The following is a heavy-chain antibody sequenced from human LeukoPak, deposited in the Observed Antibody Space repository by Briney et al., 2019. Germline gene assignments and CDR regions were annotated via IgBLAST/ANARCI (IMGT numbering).Heavy chain of an antibody. V-gene: IGHV3-30*02. CDR3: ATDLYNNCTETTCFPDD. CDR2: IRFDGINQ. D-gene: IGHD2-8*02. Sequence: PPGGSLRLSCGSSGFTFHYYGMHWVRQAPGKGLEWVAFIRFDGINQKYSDSVNGRFTISRDNSKNTLFLQMNNLRTDDTAIYYCATDLYNNCTETTCFPDDWGQGPLVTVSS. J-gene: IGHJ4*02. CDR1: GFTFHYYG.